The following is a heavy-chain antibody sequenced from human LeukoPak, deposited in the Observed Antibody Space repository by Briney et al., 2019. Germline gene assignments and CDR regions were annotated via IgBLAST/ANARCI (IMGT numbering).Heavy chain of an antibody. V-gene: IGHV3-23*01. CDR2: ISGSGGST. J-gene: IGHJ4*02. CDR1: GFTFSSYA. CDR3: ARDPGGYERFDY. Sequence: PGGSLRLSCAASGFTFSSYAMSWVRQAPGKGLEWVSAISGSGGSTYYADSVKGRFTISRDNAKNSLYLQMNSLRAEDTAVYYCARDPGGYERFDYWGQGTLVTVSS. D-gene: IGHD1-1*01.